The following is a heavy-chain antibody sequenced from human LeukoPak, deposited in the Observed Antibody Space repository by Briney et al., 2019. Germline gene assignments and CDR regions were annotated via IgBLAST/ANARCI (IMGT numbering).Heavy chain of an antibody. D-gene: IGHD6-19*01. J-gene: IGHJ3*02. CDR2: MFSGGTP. CDR3: TRGISSGSAFDI. Sequence: PGGSLRLSCAASGFTVSSSHMSWVRQAPGKGLEWVSVMFSGGTPCYADSVKGRFTISRDNSKNTLFLQMSSLRAEDTAVYYCTRGISSGSAFDIWGQGTMVTVSS. CDR1: GFTVSSSH. V-gene: IGHV3-53*01.